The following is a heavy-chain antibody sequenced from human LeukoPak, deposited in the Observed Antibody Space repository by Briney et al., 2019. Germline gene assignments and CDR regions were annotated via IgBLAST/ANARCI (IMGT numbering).Heavy chain of an antibody. D-gene: IGHD1-26*01. Sequence: ASVKVSCKASGYTFTSNAMNWVRQAPGQGLEWMGWINTNTGNPTYAQGFTGRFVFSLDTSVSTAYLQISSLKAEDTAVYYCARDPDYWRATSENAFDIWGQGTMVTVSS. CDR2: INTNTGNP. CDR1: GYTFTSNA. J-gene: IGHJ3*02. CDR3: ARDPDYWRATSENAFDI. V-gene: IGHV7-4-1*02.